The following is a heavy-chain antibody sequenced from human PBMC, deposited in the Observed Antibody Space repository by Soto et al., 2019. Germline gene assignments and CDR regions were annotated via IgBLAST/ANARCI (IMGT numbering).Heavy chain of an antibody. CDR1: GGSISSGGYY. CDR3: ARGGLDPTLGLYYYYYGMDV. D-gene: IGHD6-19*01. Sequence: PSETLSLTCTVSGGSISSGGYYWSWIRQHPGKGLEWIGYIYYSGSTYYNPSLKSRVTISVDTSKNQFSLKLSSVTAADTAVYYCARGGLDPTLGLYYYYYGMDVWGQGTTVTVSS. CDR2: IYYSGST. J-gene: IGHJ6*02. V-gene: IGHV4-31*03.